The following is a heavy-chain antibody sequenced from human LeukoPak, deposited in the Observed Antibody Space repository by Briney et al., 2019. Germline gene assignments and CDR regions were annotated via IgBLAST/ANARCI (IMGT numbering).Heavy chain of an antibody. CDR2: ISGSGANT. Sequence: PGASLRLSCAASGFTFSNYAMSWVRQAPGKGLEWVSAISGSGANTYYADSVKGRFTISRDNSKNTLYLQMNSPRAEDTAVYYCTRVYDSSGYYYYFDYWGQGTLVTVSS. CDR3: TRVYDSSGYYYYFDY. D-gene: IGHD3-22*01. J-gene: IGHJ4*02. CDR1: GFTFSNYA. V-gene: IGHV3-23*01.